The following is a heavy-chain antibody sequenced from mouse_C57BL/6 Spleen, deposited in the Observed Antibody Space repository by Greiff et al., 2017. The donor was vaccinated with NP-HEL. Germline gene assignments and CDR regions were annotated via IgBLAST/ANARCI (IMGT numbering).Heavy chain of an antibody. Sequence: VQLQQPGPELVKPGASVKLSCKASGYTFTSYWMHWVKQRPGQGLEWIGNINPSNGGTNYNEKFKSKATLTVDKSSSTAYMQLSSLTSEDSAVYYCARRHYGSSAWFAYWGQGTLVTVSA. CDR2: INPSNGGT. CDR3: ARRHYGSSAWFAY. J-gene: IGHJ3*01. CDR1: GYTFTSYW. V-gene: IGHV1-53*01. D-gene: IGHD1-1*01.